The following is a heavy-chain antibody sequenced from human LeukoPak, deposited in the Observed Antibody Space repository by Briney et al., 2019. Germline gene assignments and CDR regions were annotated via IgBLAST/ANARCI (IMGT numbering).Heavy chain of an antibody. V-gene: IGHV1-2*02. CDR3: ARGGVVLVTAILDWYFDL. J-gene: IGHJ2*01. Sequence: ASVKVSCKASGYTFTGYYMRWVRQAPGQGLEWMGWINPNSGGTNYAQKFQGRVTMTRDTSISTAYMELSRLRSDDTAVYYCARGGVVLVTAILDWYFDLWGRGTLVTVSS. D-gene: IGHD2-21*02. CDR2: INPNSGGT. CDR1: GYTFTGYY.